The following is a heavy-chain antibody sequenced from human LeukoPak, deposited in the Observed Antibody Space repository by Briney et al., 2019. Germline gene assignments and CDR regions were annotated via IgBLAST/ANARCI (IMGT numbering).Heavy chain of an antibody. CDR2: INPNSGGT. CDR3: ARVITMVRGVIMGVGY. J-gene: IGHJ4*02. CDR1: GYTFTGYY. Sequence: ASVKVSCKASGYTFTGYYVHWVRQAPGQGLEWMGWINPNSGGTNYAQKFQGRVTMTRDTSISTAYMELSRLRSDDTAVYYCARVITMVRGVIMGVGYWGQGTLVTVSS. D-gene: IGHD3-10*01. V-gene: IGHV1-2*02.